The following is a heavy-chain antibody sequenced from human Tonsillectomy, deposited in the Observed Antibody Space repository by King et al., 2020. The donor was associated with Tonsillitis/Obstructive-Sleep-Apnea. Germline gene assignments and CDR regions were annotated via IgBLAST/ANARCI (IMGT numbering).Heavy chain of an antibody. CDR2: IYWNDDE. CDR3: ARAYYDFWSNYSFDF. J-gene: IGHJ4*02. CDR1: GFSLDTSGVG. Sequence: TLQESGPTLVKPTQTLTLTCTFSGFSLDTSGVGVGWIRQPPGKALEWLALIYWNDDERYSPSLKSRLTITKETSKNQVVLTMTYMDPVDTATYFCARAYYDFWSNYSFDFWGQGTLVTVSS. D-gene: IGHD3-3*01. V-gene: IGHV2-5*01.